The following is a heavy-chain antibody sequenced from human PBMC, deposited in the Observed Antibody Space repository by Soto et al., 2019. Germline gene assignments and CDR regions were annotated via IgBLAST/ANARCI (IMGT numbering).Heavy chain of an antibody. CDR1: GYSFTSQY. J-gene: IGHJ3*02. V-gene: IGHV1-46*03. D-gene: IGHD6-25*01. CDR2: INPNGGST. Sequence: QVQLVQSGAEVEKPGASVKISCKASGYSFTSQYVHWVRQAPGQGLEWMGIINPNGGSTTYAQKFQGRGAMHREQSTSTVYMELSSLTSGDRAVYYWGRGQGLRPGGGGTEPLDIWGQGTMVTVAS. CDR3: GRGQGLRPGGGGTEPLDI.